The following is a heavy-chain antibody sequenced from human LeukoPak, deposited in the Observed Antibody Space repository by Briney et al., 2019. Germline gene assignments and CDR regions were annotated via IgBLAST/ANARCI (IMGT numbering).Heavy chain of an antibody. V-gene: IGHV4-4*07. CDR1: GGSINSYY. Sequence: SETLSLTCTVSGGSINSYYWSWIRQPAGKGLEWVGRIYTSGGTNYNPSLKSRVTMSVDTSKNQFSLKLSSVTAADTAVYYCARGGKEWYYYYYGMDVWGQGTTVTVSS. J-gene: IGHJ6*02. CDR2: IYTSGGT. CDR3: ARGGKEWYYYYYGMDV. D-gene: IGHD3-3*01.